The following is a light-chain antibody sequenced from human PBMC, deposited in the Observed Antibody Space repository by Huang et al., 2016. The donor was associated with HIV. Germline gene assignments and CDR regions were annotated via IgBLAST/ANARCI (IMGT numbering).Light chain of an antibody. V-gene: IGKV4-1*01. Sequence: DIVMTQSPDSLTVSLGERATINCKSSQRGLYSSNNKNYLAWYQQKPGQSLKLVIYWASTRESGVPDRFSGSGCGTDFTLTISSLQAEDVAVYYCQQYYSTPLTFGGGTKVEIK. CDR2: WAS. CDR3: QQYYSTPLT. J-gene: IGKJ4*01. CDR1: QRGLYSSNNKNY.